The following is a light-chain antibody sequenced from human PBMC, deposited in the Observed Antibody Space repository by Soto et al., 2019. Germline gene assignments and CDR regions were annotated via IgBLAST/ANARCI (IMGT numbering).Light chain of an antibody. J-gene: IGKJ1*01. CDR1: QSVNKNY. Sequence: DIVLTQSPGTLSLSPGERATLSCRSSQSVNKNYLAWHQQRPGQAPRLLIYGAASRANGVPDRFGGSGSGTDFTLTISRLEPEDFAVYYCQQYGSLPETFGQGTKVDIK. V-gene: IGKV3-20*01. CDR2: GAA. CDR3: QQYGSLPET.